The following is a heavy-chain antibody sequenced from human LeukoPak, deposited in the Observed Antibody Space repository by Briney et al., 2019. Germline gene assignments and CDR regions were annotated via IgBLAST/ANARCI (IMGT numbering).Heavy chain of an antibody. V-gene: IGHV4-34*01. Sequence: PSETLSLTCAVYGGSFSGYYWSWFRQPPGKGLEWIGEINHSGSTNYNPSLKSRVTISVDTSKNQFSLKLSSVTAADTAVYYCARGLLLWFGELYDAFDIWGQGTMVTVSS. CDR2: INHSGST. CDR3: ARGLLLWFGELYDAFDI. CDR1: GGSFSGYY. J-gene: IGHJ3*02. D-gene: IGHD3-10*01.